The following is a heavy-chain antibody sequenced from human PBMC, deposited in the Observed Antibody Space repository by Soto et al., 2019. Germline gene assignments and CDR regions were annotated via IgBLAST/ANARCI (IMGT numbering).Heavy chain of an antibody. CDR3: ARHRTSYSSSWYGP. CDR2: IDPSDSYT. D-gene: IGHD4-4*01. V-gene: IGHV5-10-1*03. J-gene: IGHJ5*02. CDR1: GYTFTDYW. Sequence: EEQLVQSGAEVKKPGESLRISCQASGYTFTDYWISWVRQMPGKGLEWVGNIDPSDSYTNYSPSCQGHVSISVDTSINTAFLQWPSLRVSDAAMYYCARHRTSYSSSWYGPWGQGTLVTVSS.